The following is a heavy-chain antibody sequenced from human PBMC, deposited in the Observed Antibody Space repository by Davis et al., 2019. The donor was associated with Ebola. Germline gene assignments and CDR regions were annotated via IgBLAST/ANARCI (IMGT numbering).Heavy chain of an antibody. CDR2: ISYDGSNK. CDR1: GFTFSSYA. Sequence: PGGSLRLSCAASGFTFSSYAMHWVRQAPGKGLEWVAVISYDGSNKYYADSVKGRFTISRDNAWNSLYLQMNTLRDEDTAVYYCARPIKGKYSYYYGMDVWGQGTTVTVSS. CDR3: ARPIKGKYSYYYGMDV. D-gene: IGHD5-24*01. V-gene: IGHV3-30-3*01. J-gene: IGHJ6*02.